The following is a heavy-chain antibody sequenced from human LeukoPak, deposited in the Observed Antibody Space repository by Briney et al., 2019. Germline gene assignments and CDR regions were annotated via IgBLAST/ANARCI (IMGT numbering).Heavy chain of an antibody. D-gene: IGHD2-8*02. Sequence: SETLSLTCAVYGGSFSGYYWSWIRQPLGKGLEWIGEINHSGSTNYNPSLKSRVTISVDTSKNQFSLKLSSVTAADTAVYYCARGLHVLTDWFDPWGQGTLVTVSS. CDR2: INHSGST. V-gene: IGHV4-34*01. CDR1: GGSFSGYY. J-gene: IGHJ5*02. CDR3: ARGLHVLTDWFDP.